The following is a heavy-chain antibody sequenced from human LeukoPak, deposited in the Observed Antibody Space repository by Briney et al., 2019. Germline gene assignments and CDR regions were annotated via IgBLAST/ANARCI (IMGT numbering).Heavy chain of an antibody. CDR1: GGIVSSNY. CDR3: ARDLPGRDRRFDY. V-gene: IGHV3-21*01. J-gene: IGHJ4*02. Sequence: GGSLRLSCAASGGIVSSNYMNWVRQAPGRGLEWVSSISGRGSYIKYAESVKGRFTIPRDNVKNALYMQMNSLRPEDTADYYCARDLPGRDRRFDYWGQGTLVTVSS. D-gene: IGHD2-21*02. CDR2: ISGRGSYI.